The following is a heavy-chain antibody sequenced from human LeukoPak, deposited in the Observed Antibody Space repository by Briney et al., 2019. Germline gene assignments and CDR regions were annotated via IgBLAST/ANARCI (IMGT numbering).Heavy chain of an antibody. CDR1: GFTFTSYS. J-gene: IGHJ3*02. D-gene: IGHD2-21*01. CDR3: ASSLIADGAFDI. V-gene: IGHV3-21*01. Sequence: PGGSLRLSCAASGFTFTSYSMNWVRQAPGKGLEWVSDISSSGSYIDYADSVKGRFTISRDNAKNSLFLQTNSLRAEDTAVYYWASSLIADGAFDIWGQGTMVTVSS. CDR2: ISSSGSYI.